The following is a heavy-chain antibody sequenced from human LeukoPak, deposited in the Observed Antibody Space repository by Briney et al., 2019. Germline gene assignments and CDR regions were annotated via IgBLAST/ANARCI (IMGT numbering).Heavy chain of an antibody. D-gene: IGHD6-13*01. CDR3: AKGVGKQQLVTPFDY. V-gene: IGHV3-30*18. Sequence: PGGSLRLSCAASGFTFSSYGMHWVRQAPGKGLEWVAVISYDGSNKYYADSVKGRFTISRDNSKNTLYLQMNSLRAEDTAVYYCAKGVGKQQLVTPFDYWGQGTLVTVSS. CDR2: ISYDGSNK. CDR1: GFTFSSYG. J-gene: IGHJ4*02.